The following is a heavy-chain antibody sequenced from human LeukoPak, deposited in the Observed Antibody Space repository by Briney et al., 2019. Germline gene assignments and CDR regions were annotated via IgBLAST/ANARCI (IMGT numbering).Heavy chain of an antibody. J-gene: IGHJ4*02. CDR1: GGSISSSY. CDR3: AGAAGYSSGRFDY. CDR2: VYNSGST. Sequence: SETLSLTCTVSGGSISSSYWSWIRQPPGKGLEWIRYVYNSGSTNYNPSLKSRVTISVDTSKNKFSLNLSSVTAADTAVYYCAGAAGYSSGRFDYWGQGTLVTVSS. V-gene: IGHV4-59*01. D-gene: IGHD6-19*01.